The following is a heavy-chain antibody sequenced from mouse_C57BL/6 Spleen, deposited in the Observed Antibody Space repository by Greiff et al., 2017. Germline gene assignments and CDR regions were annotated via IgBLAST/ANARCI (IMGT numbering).Heavy chain of an antibody. J-gene: IGHJ4*01. CDR3: ASANRFMDY. D-gene: IGHD6-1*01. V-gene: IGHV5-4*03. Sequence: EVNVVESGGGLVKPGGSLKLSCAASGFTFSSYAMSWVRQTPEKRLEWVATISDGGSYTYYPDNVKGRFTISRDNAKNNLYLQMSHLKSEDTAMYYCASANRFMDYWGQGTSVTVSS. CDR1: GFTFSSYA. CDR2: ISDGGSYT.